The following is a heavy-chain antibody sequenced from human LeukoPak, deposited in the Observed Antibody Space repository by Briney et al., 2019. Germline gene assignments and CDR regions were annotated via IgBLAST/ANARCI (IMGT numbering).Heavy chain of an antibody. D-gene: IGHD5-18*01. V-gene: IGHV3-48*03. CDR3: ARVDLQLFGY. Sequence: GGSLRLSCAASGFTFSSYEMNWVRQAPGKGLEWVSYISSSGSTIYYADSVKGRFTISRDNAKNSLYLQMNSLRAEDTAVYYCARVDLQLFGYWGQGTLVTVSS. CDR1: GFTFSSYE. CDR2: ISSSGSTI. J-gene: IGHJ4*02.